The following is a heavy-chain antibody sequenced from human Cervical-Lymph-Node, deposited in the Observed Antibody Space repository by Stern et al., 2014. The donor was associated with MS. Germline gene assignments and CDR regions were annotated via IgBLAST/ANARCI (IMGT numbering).Heavy chain of an antibody. CDR1: GATFSTNG. Sequence: VQLVESGAEVKKPGSSVKVSCKVSGATFSTNGISWVRQAPGQGLEWMGATVHIFDRTNYAQRFRGRVTITANESTSTSYMELTSLTADDTGVYYCAKEPHGGNFAAWGQGTLVTVSS. J-gene: IGHJ5*02. V-gene: IGHV1-69*01. CDR2: TVHIFDRT. CDR3: AKEPHGGNFAA. D-gene: IGHD4-23*01.